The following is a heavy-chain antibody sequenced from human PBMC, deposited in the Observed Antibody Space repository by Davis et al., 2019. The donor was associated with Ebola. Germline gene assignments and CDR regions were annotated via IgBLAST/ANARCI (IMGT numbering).Heavy chain of an antibody. CDR2: IYSGGST. J-gene: IGHJ5*02. CDR1: GVTVDSGY. CDR3: AKFFRVTFGDEP. V-gene: IGHV3-53*01. Sequence: PGGSLRLSCEVSGVTVDSGYLTWVRQAPGKGLEWVSGIYSGGSTYYADSLKGRLTISRDNSKNMLYLQMHSLRVEDTAVYYCAKFFRVTFGDEPWGQGTLVTVSS. D-gene: IGHD3-16*01.